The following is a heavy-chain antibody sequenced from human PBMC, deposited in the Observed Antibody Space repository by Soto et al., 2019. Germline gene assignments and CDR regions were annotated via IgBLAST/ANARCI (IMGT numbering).Heavy chain of an antibody. J-gene: IGHJ4*02. CDR3: ARVVISGSYLDY. D-gene: IGHD1-26*01. V-gene: IGHV3-30*03. CDR1: GFTXSSYG. CDR2: ISYDRSNK. Sequence: GGSLRLSCAASGFTXSSYGMHWVRQAPGKGLEWVSYISYDRSNKYYADSVKGRFTISRDNAKNSLYLQMNSLRAEDTAVYYCARVVISGSYLDYWGQGTLVTVSS.